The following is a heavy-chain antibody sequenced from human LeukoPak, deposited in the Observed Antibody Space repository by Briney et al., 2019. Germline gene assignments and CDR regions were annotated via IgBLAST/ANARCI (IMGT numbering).Heavy chain of an antibody. CDR3: ARDRGIVVAAIQSYFDY. V-gene: IGHV3-21*01. CDR1: GFTFNNYG. CDR2: ITSRRTYI. J-gene: IGHJ4*02. D-gene: IGHD2-15*01. Sequence: PGGSLRLSCAASGFTFNNYGLNWVRQAPGKGLEWVSSITSRRTYIYNADSVKGRFTISRDNSKNTLYLQMNSLRAEDTAVYYCARDRGIVVAAIQSYFDYWGQGTLVTVSS.